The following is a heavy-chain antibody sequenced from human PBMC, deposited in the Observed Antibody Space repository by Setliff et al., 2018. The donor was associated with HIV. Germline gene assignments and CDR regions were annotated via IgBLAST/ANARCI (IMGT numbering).Heavy chain of an antibody. CDR1: GFTFSSYS. Sequence: PGGSLRLSCAAPGFTFSSYSMNWVRQAPGKGLGWVSYISSSSSTIYYADSVKGRFTISRDNAKNSLYLQMNSLRAEDTAVYYCARDGLEGDMAGRQRTYAFGYWGQGTLVTVSS. CDR3: ARDGLEGDMAGRQRTYAFGY. D-gene: IGHD2-15*01. J-gene: IGHJ4*02. V-gene: IGHV3-48*01. CDR2: ISSSSSTI.